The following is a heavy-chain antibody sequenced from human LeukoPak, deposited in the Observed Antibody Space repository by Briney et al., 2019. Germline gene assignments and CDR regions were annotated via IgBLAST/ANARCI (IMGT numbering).Heavy chain of an antibody. Sequence: SETLSLTCAVYSGSFSGYYWTWFRQPPGKGLEWIGEFNHSWGAKYNPSLKSRATISVDTSNNHLSLSLNSVTAADTAVYYCARGGYYGSGTYYNFAYWGQGTLVTVSS. CDR2: FNHSWGA. CDR3: ARGGYYGSGTYYNFAY. CDR1: SGSFSGYY. V-gene: IGHV4-34*01. J-gene: IGHJ4*02. D-gene: IGHD3-10*01.